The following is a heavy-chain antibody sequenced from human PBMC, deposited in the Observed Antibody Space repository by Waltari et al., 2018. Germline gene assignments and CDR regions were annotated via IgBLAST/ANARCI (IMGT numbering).Heavy chain of an antibody. D-gene: IGHD5-12*01. CDR1: Y. Sequence: YIPWVRQAPGQGLEWMEWIHPNSGDTNYAQKFQGRVTMTGDTSINTAYIELSSLRSDDTPIYYCAKSRDGYNFFDYWCQGALVTVSS. CDR2: IHPNSGDT. J-gene: IGHJ4*02. V-gene: IGHV1-2*02. CDR3: AKSRDGYNFFDY.